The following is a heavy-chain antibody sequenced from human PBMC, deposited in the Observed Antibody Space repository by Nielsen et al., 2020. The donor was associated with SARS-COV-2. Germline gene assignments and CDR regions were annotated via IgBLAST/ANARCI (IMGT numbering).Heavy chain of an antibody. V-gene: IGHV3-30*04. CDR1: GFTFSSHA. CDR3: ARETIDYTSSFVDY. J-gene: IGHJ4*02. Sequence: GGSLRLSCAASGFTFSSHALHWVRQAPGKGLEWLTIISYDGNKHYADSVKGRFTISRDNSQDTLYLHLDSLRPDDTAVYFCARETIDYTSSFVDYWGQGTLVTVSS. D-gene: IGHD4-11*01. CDR2: ISYDGNK.